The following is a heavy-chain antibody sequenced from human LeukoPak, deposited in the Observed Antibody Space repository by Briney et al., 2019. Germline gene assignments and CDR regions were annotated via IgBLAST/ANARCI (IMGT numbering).Heavy chain of an antibody. CDR2: IKQDGSEK. CDR3: ARDRGSGWYYY. CDR1: GFTFSSYW. D-gene: IGHD6-19*01. Sequence: GGSLRLSCAASGFTFSSYWMSWVRQAPGKGLEWVANIKQDGSEKYYVDSVKGRFTISRDNAKNPLYLQMNSLRAEDTAVYYCARDRGSGWYYYWGQGTLVTVSS. V-gene: IGHV3-7*04. J-gene: IGHJ4*02.